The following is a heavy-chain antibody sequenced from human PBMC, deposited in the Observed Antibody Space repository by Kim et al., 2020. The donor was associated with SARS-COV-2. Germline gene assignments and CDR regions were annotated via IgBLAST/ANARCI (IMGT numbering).Heavy chain of an antibody. CDR3: IRRLPAAMNDGMDV. CDR2: IRSKADSYAT. CDR1: GFTFSGSA. J-gene: IGHJ6*02. Sequence: GGSLRLSCAASGFTFSGSAMHWVRQASGKGLEWVGRIRSKADSYATAYAASVKGRFTISRDDSKNTAYLQMDSLKTEDTAVYYCIRRLPAAMNDGMDVWGQGTTVIVSS. V-gene: IGHV3-73*01. D-gene: IGHD2-2*01.